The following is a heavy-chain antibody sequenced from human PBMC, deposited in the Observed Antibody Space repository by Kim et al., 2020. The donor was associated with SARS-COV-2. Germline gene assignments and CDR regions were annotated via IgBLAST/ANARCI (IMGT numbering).Heavy chain of an antibody. CDR3: ARGFDY. J-gene: IGHJ4*02. CDR2: IYYSGST. V-gene: IGHV4-59*09. Sequence: IYYSGSTNYNPSLNSRVTITVDTSKNQFSLKLSSVTAADTAGYYCARGFDYWGQGTLVTVSS.